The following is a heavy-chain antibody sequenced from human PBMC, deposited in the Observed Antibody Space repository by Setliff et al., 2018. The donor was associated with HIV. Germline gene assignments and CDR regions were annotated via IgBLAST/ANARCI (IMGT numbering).Heavy chain of an antibody. D-gene: IGHD3-10*01. V-gene: IGHV4-34*01. CDR2: INHSGST. CDR3: ARGGILAIRGVSQIDY. J-gene: IGHJ4*02. Sequence: PSETLSLTCAVYGGSFSGYYWSWIRQPPGKGLEWIGEINHSGSTNYNPSLKSRVTISVDTSKNQFSLKLSSVTAADTAVYYCARGGILAIRGVSQIDYWGQGTLVTVPQ. CDR1: GGSFSGYY.